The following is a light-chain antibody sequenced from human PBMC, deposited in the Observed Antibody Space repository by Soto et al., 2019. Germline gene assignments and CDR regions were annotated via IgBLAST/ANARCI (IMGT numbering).Light chain of an antibody. CDR3: QVWDSSSDHVV. J-gene: IGLJ2*01. CDR2: YDS. V-gene: IGLV3-21*04. Sequence: VLTQPPSVSVAPGKTARITCGGNNIGSKSVHWYQQKPGQAPVLVIYYDSDRPSGIPERFSGSNSGNTATLTISRVEAGDEADYYCQVWDSSSDHVVFGGGTKLTVL. CDR1: NIGSKS.